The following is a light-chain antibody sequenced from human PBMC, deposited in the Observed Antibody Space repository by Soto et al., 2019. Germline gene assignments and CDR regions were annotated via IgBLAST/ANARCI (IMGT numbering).Light chain of an antibody. V-gene: IGLV4-69*01. J-gene: IGLJ3*02. CDR3: QTWGTGSWV. Sequence: QLVLTQSPSASDSLGASVKLTCTLSSGHSSYAIAWHQQQPEKGPRYLMKLNSDGSHSKGDGIPDRFSGSSSGAERYLTISSLQSEDEADYYCQTWGTGSWVFGGGTKLTVL. CDR2: LNSDGSH. CDR1: SGHSSYA.